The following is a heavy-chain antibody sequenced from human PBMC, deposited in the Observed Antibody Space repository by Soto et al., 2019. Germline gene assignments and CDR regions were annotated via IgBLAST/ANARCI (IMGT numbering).Heavy chain of an antibody. V-gene: IGHV1-8*01. CDR3: LSGMRKERCYSGICYFDN. CDR2: MTPDNGDT. J-gene: IGHJ4*02. CDR1: GYTFTNYD. D-gene: IGHD1-26*01. Sequence: QVQMVQSGAEVKKPGASVKVSCKASGYTFTNYDINWVRQATGQGLEWMGWMTPDNGDTGYAQKFRGRVSMTRDTSIDTAYLELSSLGSEDTAVYYCLSGMRKERCYSGICYFDNWGQGTLVTVSS.